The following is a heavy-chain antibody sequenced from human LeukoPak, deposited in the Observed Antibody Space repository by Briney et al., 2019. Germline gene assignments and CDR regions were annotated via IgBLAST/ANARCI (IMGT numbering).Heavy chain of an antibody. CDR3: ARESAHYYGSGSYSNWFDP. Sequence: SETLSLTCAVYGGSFSGYYWSWIRQPPGKGLEWIGEINHSGSTNYNPSPKSRVTISVDTSKNQFSLKLSSVTAADTAVYYCARESAHYYGSGSYSNWFDPWGQGTLVTVSS. J-gene: IGHJ5*02. V-gene: IGHV4-34*01. D-gene: IGHD3-10*01. CDR2: INHSGST. CDR1: GGSFSGYY.